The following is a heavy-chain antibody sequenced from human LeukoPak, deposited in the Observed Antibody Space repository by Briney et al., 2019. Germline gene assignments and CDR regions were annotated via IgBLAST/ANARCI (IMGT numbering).Heavy chain of an antibody. CDR3: ARDVAGRDGSLRYFDV. D-gene: IGHD5-24*01. V-gene: IGHV4-4*07. Sequence: PSETLSLTCTVSGDSISSLYWSWIRQPAGKGLEWIGRIYTSGSTNYNPSLKSRVTISVDKSKNQFSLKLSSVSAADTAVYYCARDVAGRDGSLRYFDVWGRGTLVTVSS. CDR2: IYTSGST. CDR1: GDSISSLY. J-gene: IGHJ2*01.